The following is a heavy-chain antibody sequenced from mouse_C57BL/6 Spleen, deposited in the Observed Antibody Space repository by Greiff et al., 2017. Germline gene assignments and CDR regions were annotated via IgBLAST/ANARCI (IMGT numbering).Heavy chain of an antibody. V-gene: IGHV1-59*01. CDR3: ARLATDYFDY. D-gene: IGHD1-2*01. Sequence: QVHVKQPGAELVRPGTSVKLSCKASGYTFTSYWMHWVKQRPGQGLEWIGVIDPSDSYTNYNQKFKGKATLTVDTSSSTAYMQLSSLTSEDSAVYYCARLATDYFDYWGQGTTLTVSS. CDR2: IDPSDSYT. J-gene: IGHJ2*01. CDR1: GYTFTSYW.